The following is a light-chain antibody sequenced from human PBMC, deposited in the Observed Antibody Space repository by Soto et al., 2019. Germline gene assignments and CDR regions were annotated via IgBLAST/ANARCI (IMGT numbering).Light chain of an antibody. Sequence: EIVLTQSPATLSLSPGERATLSCRASQSVSSYLAWYQQKPGQAPRLLIYDASNRAPGIPARFSGSGFGKDFTLTISRLEPEDFAVYYCQQRSNWPLTFGGGTKV. V-gene: IGKV3-11*01. J-gene: IGKJ4*01. CDR2: DAS. CDR1: QSVSSY. CDR3: QQRSNWPLT.